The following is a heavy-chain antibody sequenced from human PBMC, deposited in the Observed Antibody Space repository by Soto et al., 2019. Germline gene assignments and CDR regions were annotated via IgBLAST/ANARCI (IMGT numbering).Heavy chain of an antibody. CDR3: AMDSGSSSWYDYYYGMDV. CDR1: GGAFRGFF. J-gene: IGHJ6*02. V-gene: IGHV4-34*01. Sequence: SETLSPTCPVYGGAFRGFFWGWVRPPPREGLEWIGEINHSGSTNYNPSLKSRVTISVDTSKNQFSLKLSSVTAADTAVYYCAMDSGSSSWYDYYYGMDVWGQGTTVTVSS. CDR2: INHSGST. D-gene: IGHD6-13*01.